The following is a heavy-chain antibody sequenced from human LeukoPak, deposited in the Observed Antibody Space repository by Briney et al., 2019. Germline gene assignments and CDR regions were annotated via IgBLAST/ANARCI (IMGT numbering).Heavy chain of an antibody. D-gene: IGHD2-15*01. J-gene: IGHJ4*02. CDR1: GYTFTSYD. CDR3: AQAGGYCGRSSCPYDFDY. CDR2: MNPNSGNT. Sequence: ASVKVSCKASGYTFTSYDINWVRQATGQGLEWMGWMNPNSGNTGYAQKFQGRVTMTRNTSISTAYMELSSLRSEDTAVYCCAQAGGYCGRSSCPYDFDYWGQGSLVAVSS. V-gene: IGHV1-8*02.